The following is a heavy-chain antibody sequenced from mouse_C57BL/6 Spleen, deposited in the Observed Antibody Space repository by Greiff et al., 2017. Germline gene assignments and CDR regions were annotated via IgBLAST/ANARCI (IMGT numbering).Heavy chain of an antibody. CDR2: IYPGDGDT. CDR3: ARSGYSNYDAMDY. D-gene: IGHD2-5*01. V-gene: IGHV1-82*01. J-gene: IGHJ4*01. Sequence: VQGVESGPELVKPGASVKISCKASGYAFSSSWMNWVKQRPGKGLEWIGRIYPGDGDTNYNGKFKGKATLTADKSSSTAYMQLSSLTSEDSAVYFCARSGYSNYDAMDYWGQGTSVTVSS. CDR1: GYAFSSSW.